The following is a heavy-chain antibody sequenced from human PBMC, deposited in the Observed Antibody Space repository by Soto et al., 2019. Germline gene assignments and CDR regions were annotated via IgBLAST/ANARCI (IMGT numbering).Heavy chain of an antibody. Sequence: GALRLSCAASGFTVSRNYMSWVRQAPGKGLEWVSVTYSGGTTYYADSVKGRFTISRDNSKNTLYLQMNSLRAEDTAVYYCARGPHYSNLDYWGQGTLVTVSS. J-gene: IGHJ4*02. V-gene: IGHV3-53*01. D-gene: IGHD4-4*01. CDR2: TYSGGTT. CDR3: ARGPHYSNLDY. CDR1: GFTVSRNY.